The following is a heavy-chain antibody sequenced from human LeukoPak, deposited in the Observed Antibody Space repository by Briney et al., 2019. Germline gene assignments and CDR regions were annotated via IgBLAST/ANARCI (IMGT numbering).Heavy chain of an antibody. CDR3: GGHMWVQYFDY. J-gene: IGHJ4*02. Sequence: SETLSLSCTVSGVSINSYYWSWIRQSPGKGLEWIGYIYYSGSTNYNPSLKRRVTISVDTSKNQSSLMLSSVTAADTAVYYCGGHMWVQYFDYSGRKPLVSVSS. D-gene: IGHD1-1*01. V-gene: IGHV4-59*08. CDR1: GVSINSYY. CDR2: IYYSGST.